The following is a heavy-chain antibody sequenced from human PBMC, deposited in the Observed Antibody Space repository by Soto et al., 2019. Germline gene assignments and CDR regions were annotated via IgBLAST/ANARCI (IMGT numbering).Heavy chain of an antibody. Sequence: GGSLRLSCAASGFTFSSYAMSWVRQAPGKGLEWVSAISGSGGSTYYADSVKGRFTISRDNSKNTLYLQMNSLRAEDTAVYYCAKENEYSSSLAPLYYYYGMDVWGQGTTVTVSS. V-gene: IGHV3-23*01. J-gene: IGHJ6*02. D-gene: IGHD6-6*01. CDR1: GFTFSSYA. CDR3: AKENEYSSSLAPLYYYYGMDV. CDR2: ISGSGGST.